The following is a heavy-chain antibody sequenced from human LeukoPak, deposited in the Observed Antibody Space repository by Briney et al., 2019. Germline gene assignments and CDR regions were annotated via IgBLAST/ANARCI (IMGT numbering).Heavy chain of an antibody. D-gene: IGHD7-27*01. CDR3: ARAPWNWGWSHYFDY. CDR1: GYTFTSYG. V-gene: IGHV1-69*04. J-gene: IGHJ4*02. CDR2: IIPILGIA. Sequence: GASVKVSCKASGYTFTSYGISWVRQAPGQGLEWMGRIIPILGIANYAQKFQGRVTITADKSTSTAYMELSSLRSEDTAVYYCARAPWNWGWSHYFDYWGQGTLVTVSS.